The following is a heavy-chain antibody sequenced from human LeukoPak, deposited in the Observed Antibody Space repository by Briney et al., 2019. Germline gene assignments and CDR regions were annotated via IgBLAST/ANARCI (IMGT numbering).Heavy chain of an antibody. J-gene: IGHJ3*02. CDR2: INWNGGST. CDR3: ARGYYYDSSGPFDI. CDR1: GFTFRNYW. V-gene: IGHV3-20*04. Sequence: PGGSLRLSCAASGFTFRNYWMSWVRQAPGKGLEWVSGINWNGGSTGYADSVKGRFTISRDNAKNSLYLQMNSLRAEDTALYYCARGYYYDSSGPFDIWGQGTMVTVSS. D-gene: IGHD3-22*01.